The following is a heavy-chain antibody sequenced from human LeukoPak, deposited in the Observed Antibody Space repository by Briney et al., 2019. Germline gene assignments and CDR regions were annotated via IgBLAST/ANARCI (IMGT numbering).Heavy chain of an antibody. V-gene: IGHV1-69*04. CDR2: IIPILDIA. CDR3: ARTSGDYDWYFDL. J-gene: IGHJ2*01. D-gene: IGHD4-17*01. Sequence: AASVKVSCKASGGTFSSYVISWVRQAPGQGLEWMGRIIPILDIANYAQKFQGRVTITADKSTSTAYMELSSLRSEDTAVYYCARTSGDYDWYFDLWGRGTLVAVSS. CDR1: GGTFSSYV.